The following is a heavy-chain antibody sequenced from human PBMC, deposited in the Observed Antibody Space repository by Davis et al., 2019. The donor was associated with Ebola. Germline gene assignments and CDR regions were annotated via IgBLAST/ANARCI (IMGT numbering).Heavy chain of an antibody. CDR2: IYYSGST. V-gene: IGHV4-30-4*01. CDR1: GGSISSGDYY. D-gene: IGHD5-12*01. CDR3: ARAPGGYDETNFDY. Sequence: MPSETLSLTCTVSGGSISSGDYYWSWTRQPPGKGLEWIGYIYYSGSTYYNPSLKSRVTISVDTSKNQFSLKLSSVTAADTAVYYCARAPGGYDETNFDYWGQGTLVTVSS. J-gene: IGHJ4*02.